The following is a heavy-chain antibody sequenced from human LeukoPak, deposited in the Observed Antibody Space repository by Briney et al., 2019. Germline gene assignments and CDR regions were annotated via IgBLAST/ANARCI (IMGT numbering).Heavy chain of an antibody. CDR1: GGSINSSRYY. J-gene: IGHJ4*02. CDR3: AREADYDFWSGWHVDY. CDR2: IYTTGST. V-gene: IGHV4-61*02. Sequence: SQTLSLTCTASGGSINSSRYYWSWIRQPAGKGLEWIGRIYTTGSTNYNPSLKSRVTISVDTSKNQFSLKLSSVTAADTAVYYCAREADYDFWSGWHVDYWGQGTLVTVSS. D-gene: IGHD3-3*01.